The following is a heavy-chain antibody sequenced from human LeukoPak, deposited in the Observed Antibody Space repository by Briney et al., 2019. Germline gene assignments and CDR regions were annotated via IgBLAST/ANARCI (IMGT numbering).Heavy chain of an antibody. J-gene: IGHJ4*02. Sequence: ASVKVSCKASGGTFSSYAISWVRQAPGQGLEWMGGIIPNFGTANYAQKFQGRVTITADESTSTAYMELSSLRSEDTAVYYCARDRGIAVAGTMGIDYWGQGTLVTVSS. CDR1: GGTFSSYA. D-gene: IGHD6-19*01. V-gene: IGHV1-69*13. CDR3: ARDRGIAVAGTMGIDY. CDR2: IIPNFGTA.